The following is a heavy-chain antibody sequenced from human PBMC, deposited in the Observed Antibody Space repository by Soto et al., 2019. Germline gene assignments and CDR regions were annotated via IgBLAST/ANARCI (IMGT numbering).Heavy chain of an antibody. Sequence: GGSLRLSCAASGFTFSSYSMNWVRQAPGKGLEWVSYISSSSSTIYYADSVKGRFTISRDNAKNSLYLQMNSLRDEDTAVYYCARVIGRYYYYGMDVWGQGTTVTVSS. CDR2: ISSSSSTI. J-gene: IGHJ6*02. CDR3: ARVIGRYYYYGMDV. CDR1: GFTFSSYS. D-gene: IGHD2-21*01. V-gene: IGHV3-48*02.